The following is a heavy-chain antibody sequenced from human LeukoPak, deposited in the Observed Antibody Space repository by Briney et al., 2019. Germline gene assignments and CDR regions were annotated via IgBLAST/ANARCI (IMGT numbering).Heavy chain of an antibody. CDR3: AFSGSFTYDAFDI. J-gene: IGHJ3*02. V-gene: IGHV3-30*02. Sequence: PGGSLRLSCAASGFTFSSYGMHWVRQAPGKGLEWVAFIRYDGSNEYYADSVKGRFTISRDNPKNTLYLQMNSLRAEDTAVYYCAFSGSFTYDAFDIWGQGTMVTVSS. CDR1: GFTFSSYG. D-gene: IGHD1-26*01. CDR2: IRYDGSNE.